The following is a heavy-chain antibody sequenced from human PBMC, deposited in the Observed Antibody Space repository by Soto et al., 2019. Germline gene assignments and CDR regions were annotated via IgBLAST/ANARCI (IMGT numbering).Heavy chain of an antibody. D-gene: IGHD1-26*01. CDR3: AKPIVGADPFDY. CDR2: ISGSGGRT. V-gene: IGHV3-23*01. Sequence: GWSLRLSCAASGFTFSSYAMSWVRQAPGKGLEWVSTISGSGGRTFYADTVKGRFTISRDNYKNTLYLQMNSLRAEDTAVYYCAKPIVGADPFDYWGQGTLVTVS. CDR1: GFTFSSYA. J-gene: IGHJ4*02.